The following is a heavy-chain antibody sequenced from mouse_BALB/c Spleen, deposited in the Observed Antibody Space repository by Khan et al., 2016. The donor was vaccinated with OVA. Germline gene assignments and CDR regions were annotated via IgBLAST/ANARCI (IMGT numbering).Heavy chain of an antibody. CDR3: ARPYYGSAWFAY. CDR2: MWAGGST. V-gene: IGHV2-9*02. Sequence: VQLQESGPGLVAPSQSLSITCTVSGFSLTNYGVHWVRQSPGKGLEWLGVMWAGGSTNYNSALMSRLNITKDNSKSQIFLKVKSLQTDDTAMYYCARPYYGSAWFAYWGQGTLVTVSA. CDR1: GFSLTNYG. J-gene: IGHJ3*01. D-gene: IGHD1-1*01.